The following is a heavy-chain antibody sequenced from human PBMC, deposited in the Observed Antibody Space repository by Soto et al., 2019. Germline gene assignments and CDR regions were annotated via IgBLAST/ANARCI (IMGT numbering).Heavy chain of an antibody. J-gene: IGHJ4*02. CDR3: ASVIYKYYFDY. D-gene: IGHD1-1*01. CDR1: GFTFSSYW. CDR2: IKQDGSEK. Sequence: EVQLVESGGGLVQPGGSLRLSCAASGFTFSSYWMSWVRQAPGKGLEWVANIKQDGSEKYYVDSVKGRFTISRDNAKNSLYLQMNSMRAEATAVYYCASVIYKYYFDYWGQGTLVTVSS. V-gene: IGHV3-7*01.